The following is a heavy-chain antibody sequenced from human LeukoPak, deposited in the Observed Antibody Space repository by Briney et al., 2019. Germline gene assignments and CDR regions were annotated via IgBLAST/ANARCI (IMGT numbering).Heavy chain of an antibody. CDR1: GYTFTSYD. Sequence: ASVKVSCKASGYTFTSYDINWVRQATGQGLEWMGWMNPNGGNTGYAQKFQGRVTMTRNTSISTAYMELSSLRSEDTAVYYCARDARGYCSGGGCYSRGFDPWGQGTLVTVSS. V-gene: IGHV1-8*01. D-gene: IGHD2-15*01. CDR3: ARDARGYCSGGGCYSRGFDP. J-gene: IGHJ5*02. CDR2: MNPNGGNT.